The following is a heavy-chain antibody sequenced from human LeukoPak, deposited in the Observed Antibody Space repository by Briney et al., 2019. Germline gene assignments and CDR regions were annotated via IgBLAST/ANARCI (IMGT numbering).Heavy chain of an antibody. CDR1: EFTFNNYA. Sequence: GGSLRLSCVASEFTFNNYAMSWVRQAPGRGLEWVSAIDGSGKNTYYAGSVTGRFTISRDNSRNTVNLQMDSLRAEDTAVYYCARAYSSAPYDYWGQGTLVTVSS. J-gene: IGHJ4*02. CDR2: IDGSGKNT. D-gene: IGHD6-25*01. CDR3: ARAYSSAPYDY. V-gene: IGHV3-23*01.